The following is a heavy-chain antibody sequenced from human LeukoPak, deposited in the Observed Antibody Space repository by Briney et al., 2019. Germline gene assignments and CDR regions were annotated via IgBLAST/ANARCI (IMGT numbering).Heavy chain of an antibody. Sequence: SETLSLTCTVSGGSISSTSYYWGWIRQPPGKGLEWIGSIYYSGSTYYNPSLKSGVTISVDTSKNQFSLKLTSVTAADTAVYYCARVRGDTVIPYYYYMDVWGKGTTVTVSS. CDR1: GGSISSTSYY. D-gene: IGHD5-18*01. J-gene: IGHJ6*03. V-gene: IGHV4-39*07. CDR3: ARVRGDTVIPYYYYMDV. CDR2: IYYSGST.